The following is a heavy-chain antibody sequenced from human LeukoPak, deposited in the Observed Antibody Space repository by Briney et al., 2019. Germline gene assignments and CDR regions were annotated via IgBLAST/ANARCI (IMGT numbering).Heavy chain of an antibody. CDR2: ISYDGSNK. CDR1: GFTFSSYA. Sequence: GGSLRLSCAASGFTFSSYAMHWVRQAPGKGLEWVAVISYDGSNKYYADSVKGRFTISRDNSKNTLYLQMNSLRAEDTAVYYCARMSGSRLPGNWGQGTLVTVSS. V-gene: IGHV3-30-3*01. J-gene: IGHJ4*02. D-gene: IGHD3-3*01. CDR3: ARMSGSRLPGN.